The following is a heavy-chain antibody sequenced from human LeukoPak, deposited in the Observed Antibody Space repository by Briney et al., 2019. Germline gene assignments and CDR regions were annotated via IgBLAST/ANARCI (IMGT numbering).Heavy chain of an antibody. CDR1: GGTFSSYA. Sequence: SVKVSCKASGGTFSSYAISWVRQAPGQGLEWMGGIIPIFGTANYAQKFQGRVTITADESTSTAYMELSSLRAEDTAVYYCAKDPGWFGDWFDPWGQGTLVTVSS. D-gene: IGHD3-10*01. CDR3: AKDPGWFGDWFDP. CDR2: IIPIFGTA. V-gene: IGHV1-69*13. J-gene: IGHJ5*02.